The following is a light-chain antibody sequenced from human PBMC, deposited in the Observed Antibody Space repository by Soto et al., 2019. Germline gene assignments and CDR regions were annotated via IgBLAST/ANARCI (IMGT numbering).Light chain of an antibody. CDR2: DTT. CDR3: RQHKSYPGT. CDR1: QTISSW. V-gene: IGKV1-5*01. Sequence: DIQMTQSPSTLSASVGDRVTITFRASQTISSWLAWYQQKPGKAPKRLIYDTTTLQSCVPSRFSGDGSGTEFTLTIGSLQSEDFATYVCRQHKSYPGTLGQGTKVDIK. J-gene: IGKJ1*01.